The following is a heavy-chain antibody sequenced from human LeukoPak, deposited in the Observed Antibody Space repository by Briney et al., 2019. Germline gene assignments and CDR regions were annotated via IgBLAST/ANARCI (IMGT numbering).Heavy chain of an antibody. Sequence: GGSLRLSCAASGFTVSSNYMSWVRQAPGKGLEWVSVIYSGGSTYYADSVKGRFTISRDNSKNTLYLQVNSLRAEDTAVYYCARGGWLQPFDYWGQGTLVTVSS. J-gene: IGHJ4*02. CDR1: GFTVSSNY. CDR3: ARGGWLQPFDY. CDR2: IYSGGST. D-gene: IGHD5-24*01. V-gene: IGHV3-53*01.